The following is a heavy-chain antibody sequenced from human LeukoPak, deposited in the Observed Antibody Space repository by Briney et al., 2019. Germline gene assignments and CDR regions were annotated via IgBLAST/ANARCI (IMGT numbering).Heavy chain of an antibody. Sequence: GGSLRLSCAASGFTFSSYAMSWVRQAPGKGLEWVAVISYDGSNKYYADSVKGRFTISRDNSKNTLYLQMNSLRAEDTAVYYCAREAIVVVPAAILPFDYWGQGTLVTVS. CDR2: ISYDGSNK. V-gene: IGHV3-30-3*01. CDR1: GFTFSSYA. CDR3: AREAIVVVPAAILPFDY. D-gene: IGHD2-2*02. J-gene: IGHJ4*02.